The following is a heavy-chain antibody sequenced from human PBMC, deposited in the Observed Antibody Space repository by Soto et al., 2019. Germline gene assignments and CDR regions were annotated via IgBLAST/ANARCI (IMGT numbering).Heavy chain of an antibody. V-gene: IGHV1-69*06. CDR3: ARGIRGYSYGQFDY. CDR1: GGTFSSYA. Sequence: QVQLVQSGAEVKKPGSSVKVSCKASGGTFSSYAISWVRQAPGQGLEWMGGIIPIFGTANYAQKFQGRVTITADKCTSTGYMELSSLRSEDTAVYYCARGIRGYSYGQFDYWGQGTLVTVSS. J-gene: IGHJ4*02. CDR2: IIPIFGTA. D-gene: IGHD5-18*01.